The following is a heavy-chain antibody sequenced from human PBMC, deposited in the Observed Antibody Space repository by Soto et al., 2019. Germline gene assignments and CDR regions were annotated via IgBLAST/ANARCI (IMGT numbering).Heavy chain of an antibody. D-gene: IGHD6-13*01. J-gene: IGHJ6*02. CDR1: GYSFTSYW. CDR2: IYPGDSNT. V-gene: IGHV5-51*01. CDR3: ARTAAAGKYYYGMDV. Sequence: GESLKISCKGSGYSFTSYWIGWVRQMPGKGLEWMGIIYPGDSNTRYSPSFQGQVTISADKSISTAYLQWSSLKASDTAMYYCARTAAAGKYYYGMDVWGQGTTVTVSS.